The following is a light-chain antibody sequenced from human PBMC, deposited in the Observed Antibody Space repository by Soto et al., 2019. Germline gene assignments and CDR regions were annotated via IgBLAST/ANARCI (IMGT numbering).Light chain of an antibody. Sequence: QSALTHPASVSGSPGQSITISCTGTSSDVGSYNLVSWYQQHPGKAPKLMIYEGSKRPSGVSNRFSGSKSGNTASLTISGLQAEDEADYYCCSYAGSSTFVLYVFGTGTKLTVL. CDR2: EGS. CDR1: SSDVGSYNL. V-gene: IGLV2-23*03. J-gene: IGLJ1*01. CDR3: CSYAGSSTFVLYV.